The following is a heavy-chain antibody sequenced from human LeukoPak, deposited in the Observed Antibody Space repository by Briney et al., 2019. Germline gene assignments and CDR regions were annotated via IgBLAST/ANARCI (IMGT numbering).Heavy chain of an antibody. CDR2: ISSSSSYI. J-gene: IGHJ4*02. CDR1: GFTFSSSS. CDR3: AREGGYSHAFDY. Sequence: GGSLKLSCGVSGFTFSSSSMNWVRQAPGKGLEWVSSISSSSSYIYYADSVKGRFTISRDNAKNTLYLQMNSLRAEDTAVYYCAREGGYSHAFDYWGQGTLVTVSS. D-gene: IGHD3-22*01. V-gene: IGHV3-21*01.